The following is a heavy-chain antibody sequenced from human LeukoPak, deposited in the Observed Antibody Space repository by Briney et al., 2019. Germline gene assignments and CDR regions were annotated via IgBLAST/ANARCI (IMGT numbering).Heavy chain of an antibody. D-gene: IGHD6-19*01. CDR2: IWFDGSNK. J-gene: IGHJ4*02. CDR3: ARDLGYSSGWYVPDY. Sequence: PGGSLRLSCAASGFTFSSYGMHWVRQAPGKGLEWVAVIWFDGSNKYYVDSVKGRFTIPRDNPKNTLYLQMNSLRAEDTAVYYCARDLGYSSGWYVPDYWGQGTLVTVSS. CDR1: GFTFSSYG. V-gene: IGHV3-33*01.